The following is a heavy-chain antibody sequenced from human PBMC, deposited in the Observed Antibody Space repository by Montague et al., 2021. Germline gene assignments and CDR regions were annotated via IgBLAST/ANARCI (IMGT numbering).Heavy chain of an antibody. J-gene: IGHJ5*02. CDR2: IYYSGNS. CDR3: ARVFSSWYVGWLDP. V-gene: IGHV4-39*07. CDR1: GASITSNIYY. D-gene: IGHD6-13*01. Sequence: SETLSLTCIVSGASITSNIYYWGWIRQSPGKGLEWIGSIYYSGNSFYQPSLKSRITMAVDTSKNQFSLKLSSVTAADTAIYYCARVFSSWYVGWLDPWGQGTLVTVSS.